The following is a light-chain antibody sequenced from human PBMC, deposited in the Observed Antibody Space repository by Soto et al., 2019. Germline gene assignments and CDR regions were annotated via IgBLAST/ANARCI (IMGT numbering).Light chain of an antibody. V-gene: IGLV2-23*03. CDR3: CSYAGSSTL. CDR2: EGS. Sequence: QSALTQPASVSGSPGQSITISCTGTSSDVGSYNLVSWYQQHPGKAPKLMIYEGSKRPSGVSNRFSGSKSGNTASLTISGLQAEDEADYYCCSYAGSSTLFGTGTKVT. J-gene: IGLJ1*01. CDR1: SSDVGSYNL.